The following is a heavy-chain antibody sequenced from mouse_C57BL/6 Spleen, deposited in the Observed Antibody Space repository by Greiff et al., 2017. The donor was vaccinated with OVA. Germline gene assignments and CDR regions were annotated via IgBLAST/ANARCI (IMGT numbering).Heavy chain of an antibody. D-gene: IGHD1-1*01. J-gene: IGHJ1*03. CDR2: IDPNSGGT. V-gene: IGHV1-72*01. CDR1: GYTFTSYW. Sequence: QVQLQQPGAELVKPGASVKLSCKASGYTFTSYWMHWVKQRPGRGLEWIGRIDPNSGGTKYNEKFKSKATLTVDKPSSTAYMQISSLTSEDAAVYYCAREGEFILDVWGTGTTVTVSS. CDR3: AREGEFILDV.